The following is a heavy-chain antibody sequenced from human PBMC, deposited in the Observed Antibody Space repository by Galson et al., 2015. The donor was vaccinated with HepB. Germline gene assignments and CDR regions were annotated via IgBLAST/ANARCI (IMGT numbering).Heavy chain of an antibody. CDR1: GFTFTTYW. CDR2: IKHDGSEK. V-gene: IGHV3-7*01. D-gene: IGHD3-10*01. Sequence: SLRLSCAASGFTFTTYWMNWVRQAPGKGLEWVATIKHDGSEKYYMDSVKGRFIISRDNAENSAYLQMNSLRIEDTAVYYCAKDGHLSGNGGQGTLVPVSS. J-gene: IGHJ4*02. CDR3: AKDGHLSGN.